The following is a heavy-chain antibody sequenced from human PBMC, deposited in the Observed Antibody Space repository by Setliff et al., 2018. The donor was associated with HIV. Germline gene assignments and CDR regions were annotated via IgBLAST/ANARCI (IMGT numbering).Heavy chain of an antibody. CDR3: AHMATQWDGFDI. J-gene: IGHJ3*02. CDR2: IIPLLETP. D-gene: IGHD2-8*01. CDR1: GGTFNSYT. V-gene: IGHV1-69*06. Sequence: SVKVSCKASGGTFNSYTFNWMRQAPGQRLEWMGRIIPLLETPNYAQKFQGRVTITADKSTTTAYMKLSGLTSKDTAVYFCAHMATQWDGFDIWGQGTMVTV.